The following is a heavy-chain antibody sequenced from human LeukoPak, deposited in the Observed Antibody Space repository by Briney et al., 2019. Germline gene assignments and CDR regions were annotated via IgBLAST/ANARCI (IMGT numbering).Heavy chain of an antibody. CDR2: ISYDGSNK. J-gene: IGHJ3*02. D-gene: IGHD3-22*01. Sequence: GGSLRLSCAASGFTFSSYAMHWVRQAPGKGLEWVAVISYDGSNKYYADSVKGRFTISRDNSKNTLYLQMNSLRAEDTAVYYCASVTMIVVAPLDAFDIWGQGTMVTVSS. CDR1: GFTFSSYA. CDR3: ASVTMIVVAPLDAFDI. V-gene: IGHV3-30-3*01.